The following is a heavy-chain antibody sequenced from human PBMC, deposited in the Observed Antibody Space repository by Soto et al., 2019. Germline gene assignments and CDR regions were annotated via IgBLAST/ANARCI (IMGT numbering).Heavy chain of an antibody. V-gene: IGHV1-69*02. J-gene: IGHJ4*02. Sequence: QVQLVQSGAEVKRPGSSVKVSCKASGVTFTFYSINWVRQAPGLGLEWMGRINPILSMSNYAQRFQGRVTMTADKSTSTAYMELSSLRSEDTAIYYCASSYGSGYRAFDYWGQGALVIVSS. CDR3: ASSYGSGYRAFDY. CDR2: INPILSMS. D-gene: IGHD3-10*01. CDR1: GVTFTFYS.